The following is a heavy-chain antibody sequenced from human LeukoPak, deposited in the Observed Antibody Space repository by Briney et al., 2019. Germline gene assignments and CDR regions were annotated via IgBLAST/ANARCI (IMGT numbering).Heavy chain of an antibody. CDR1: GGSFSGYY. CDR3: ARGYYDSSGLFDY. V-gene: IGHV4-59*01. D-gene: IGHD3-22*01. CDR2: IYYSGST. J-gene: IGHJ4*02. Sequence: SETLSLTCAVYGGSFSGYYWSWIRQPPGKGLEWIGYIYYSGSTNYNPSLKSRVTISVDTSKNQFSLKLSSVTAADTAVYYCARGYYDSSGLFDYWGQGTLVTVSS.